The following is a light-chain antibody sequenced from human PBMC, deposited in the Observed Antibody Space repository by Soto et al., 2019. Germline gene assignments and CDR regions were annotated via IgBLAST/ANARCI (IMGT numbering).Light chain of an antibody. V-gene: IGLV2-14*03. CDR3: NLYSRSSSV. Sequence: QSALTQPASVSGSPGQSITIFCTGTSSGLTVYNFVSWYQHHPGKAPKLIIYDVSNRPSGVSNRFSGSKSVNTASLTISGLQAEDEADYYCNLYSRSSSVFGTGTKLTVL. J-gene: IGLJ1*01. CDR2: DVS. CDR1: SSGLTVYNF.